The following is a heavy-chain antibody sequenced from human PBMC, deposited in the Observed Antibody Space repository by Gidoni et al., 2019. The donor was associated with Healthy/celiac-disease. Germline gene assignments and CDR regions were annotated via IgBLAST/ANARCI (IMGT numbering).Heavy chain of an antibody. D-gene: IGHD6-6*01. CDR2: ISYDGSNK. CDR1: GFTFSSYA. Sequence: QVQLVESGGGVVQPGRSLRLSCAASGFTFSSYAMHWVRQAPGKGLEWVAVISYDGSNKYDADSVKGRFTISRDNSKNTLYLQMNSLRAEDTAVYYCARDRSAVAFDIWGQGTMVTVSS. V-gene: IGHV3-30*04. CDR3: ARDRSAVAFDI. J-gene: IGHJ3*02.